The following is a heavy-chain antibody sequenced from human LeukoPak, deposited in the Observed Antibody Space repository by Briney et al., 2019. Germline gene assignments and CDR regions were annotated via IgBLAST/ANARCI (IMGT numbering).Heavy chain of an antibody. CDR1: GGTFSSYA. V-gene: IGHV1-69*05. CDR3: ASGRYFDDRDYYYYYMDV. J-gene: IGHJ6*03. CDR2: IIPIFGTA. D-gene: IGHD3-9*01. Sequence: ASVKVSCKASGGTFSSYAISLVRQAPGQGLEWMGRIIPIFGTANYAQKFQGRVTITTDESTSTAYMELSSLRSEDTAVYYCASGRYFDDRDYYYYYMDVWGKGTTVTVSS.